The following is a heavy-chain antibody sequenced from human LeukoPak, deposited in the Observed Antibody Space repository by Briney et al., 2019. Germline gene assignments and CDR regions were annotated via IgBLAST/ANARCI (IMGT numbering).Heavy chain of an antibody. V-gene: IGHV3-53*01. J-gene: IGHJ4*02. CDR2: IYSGGST. CDR3: ARRYCGGDCYFDY. CDR1: GFTVSSNY. Sequence: GGSLRLSCAASGFTVSSNYMSWVRQAPGKGLEWVSVIYSGGSTYYADSVKGRFTISRDNFKNTLYLQMNSLRTEDTAVYYCARRYCGGDCYFDYWGQGTLVTVSS. D-gene: IGHD2-21*02.